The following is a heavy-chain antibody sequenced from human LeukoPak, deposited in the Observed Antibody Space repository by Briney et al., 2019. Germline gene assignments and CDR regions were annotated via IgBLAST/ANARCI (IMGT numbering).Heavy chain of an antibody. CDR3: ARGFYGSGSYWFDP. J-gene: IGHJ5*02. CDR2: IYYSGST. V-gene: IGHV4-39*07. CDR1: GGSISSSSYY. D-gene: IGHD3-10*01. Sequence: SETLSLTCTVSGGSISSSSYYWGWIRQPPGKGLEWIGSIYYSGSTYYNPSLKSRVTISVDTSKNQFSLKVSSVTAADTAVYYCARGFYGSGSYWFDPWGQGTLVTVSS.